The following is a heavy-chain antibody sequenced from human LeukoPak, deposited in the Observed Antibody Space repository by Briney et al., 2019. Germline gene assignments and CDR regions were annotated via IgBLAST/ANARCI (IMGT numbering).Heavy chain of an antibody. J-gene: IGHJ2*01. Sequence: PSETLSLTCAVYGGSFSGYYWSWIRQPPGKGLEWIGEINHSGSTNYNPSLKSRVTISVGTSKNQFSLKLSSVTAADTAVYYCARGLRYYDILTGYYTVYWYFDLWGRGTLVTVSS. V-gene: IGHV4-34*01. CDR2: INHSGST. CDR3: ARGLRYYDILTGYYTVYWYFDL. CDR1: GGSFSGYY. D-gene: IGHD3-9*01.